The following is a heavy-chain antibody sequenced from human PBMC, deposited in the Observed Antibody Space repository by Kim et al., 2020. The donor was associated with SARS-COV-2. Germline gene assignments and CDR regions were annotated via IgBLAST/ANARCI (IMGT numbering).Heavy chain of an antibody. V-gene: IGHV5-51*01. J-gene: IGHJ4*02. Sequence: GESLKISCKGSGYSFTSYWIGWVRQMPGKGLVWMGIIYPGDSDTRYSPTFQGQVTISADKSISTAYLQWSSLKASDTAMYYCARRDCSGGSCYSDFDYWGQGTLVTVSS. CDR2: IYPGDSDT. D-gene: IGHD2-15*01. CDR1: GYSFTSYW. CDR3: ARRDCSGGSCYSDFDY.